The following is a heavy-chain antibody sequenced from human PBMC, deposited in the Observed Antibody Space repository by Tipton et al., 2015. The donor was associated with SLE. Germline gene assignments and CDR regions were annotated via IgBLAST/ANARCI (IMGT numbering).Heavy chain of an antibody. D-gene: IGHD3-10*01. CDR3: AREGYYGPDWFDY. J-gene: IGHJ4*02. CDR2: IYHSGST. CDR1: GGSISSGGYS. Sequence: LRLSCAVSGGSISSGGYSWSWIRQPPGKGLEWIGYIYHSGSTYYNPSLKSRVTISVDRSKNQFSLKLSSVTAADTAVYYCAREGYYGPDWFDYWGQGTLVTVSS. V-gene: IGHV4-30-2*01.